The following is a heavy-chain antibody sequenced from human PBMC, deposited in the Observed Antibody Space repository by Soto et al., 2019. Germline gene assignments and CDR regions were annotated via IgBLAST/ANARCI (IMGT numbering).Heavy chain of an antibody. CDR3: AGGGLIDGTGAFDI. D-gene: IGHD1-7*01. Sequence: GGSLRLSRAASGLTLSSSEMNWVRKDPGKGLEWVSYISSSGSTIYYADSVKGRFTISRDNAKNSLYLQMNSLRAEDTAVYYCAGGGLIDGTGAFDILGQGTMVTVSS. CDR2: ISSSGSTI. CDR1: GLTLSSSE. J-gene: IGHJ3*02. V-gene: IGHV3-48*03.